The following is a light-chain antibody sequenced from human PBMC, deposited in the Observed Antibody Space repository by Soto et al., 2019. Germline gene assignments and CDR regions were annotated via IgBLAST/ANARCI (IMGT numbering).Light chain of an antibody. J-gene: IGKJ1*01. Sequence: EFLLTQSPGTLSLAPGERATLSCRASQSVASSYLGWYQQKLGQAPRLLIYGTSTRATGVPDRFSGSGSGTDFTLTISRLEPEDFAVYYCQQFVNSRWTFGRGTKVDIK. CDR2: GTS. CDR3: QQFVNSRWT. CDR1: QSVASSY. V-gene: IGKV3-20*01.